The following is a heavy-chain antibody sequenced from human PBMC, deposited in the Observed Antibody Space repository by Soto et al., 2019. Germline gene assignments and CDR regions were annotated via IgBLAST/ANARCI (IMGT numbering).Heavy chain of an antibody. CDR1: GGSISRYF. V-gene: IGHV4-59*13. CDR2: IYYSGST. D-gene: IGHD3-16*01. CDR3: ATYDSPYYYMDV. Sequence: QVQLQESGPGLVKPSETLSLTCTVSGGSISRYFWSWIRQPPGKGLQWIGHIYYSGSTDYNPSLKGRVAISVDASKTPFSLRLNSVTAADAAVYYCATYDSPYYYMDVWGKGTTVTVSS. J-gene: IGHJ6*03.